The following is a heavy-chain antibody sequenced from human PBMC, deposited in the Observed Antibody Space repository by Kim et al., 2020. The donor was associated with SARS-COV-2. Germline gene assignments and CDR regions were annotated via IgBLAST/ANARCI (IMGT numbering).Heavy chain of an antibody. J-gene: IGHJ3*02. CDR3: AKCQYSYGSDAFDI. D-gene: IGHD5-18*01. CDR2: IRGGGANP. CDR1: GFTFSNYA. Sequence: GGSLRLSCAASGFTFSNYAMNWVRQAPGKGLEWVSGIRGGGANPKYADSVKGRFTISRDNSKNTLYLQMNSLRGDDTAIYYCAKCQYSYGSDAFDIWGQGTLVSVSS. V-gene: IGHV3-23*01.